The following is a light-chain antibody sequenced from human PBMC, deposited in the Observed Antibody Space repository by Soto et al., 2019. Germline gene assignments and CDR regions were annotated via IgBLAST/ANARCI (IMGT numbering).Light chain of an antibody. Sequence: DVVMTQTPLSLSVAPVQPASISCKSIQSLLHITGETFLFWYLQKPGQSPQLLIYEVSTRVSGVPDRFSGSGSGTDFTLEISRVETDDVGIYYCMQSTQLPPTFGQGTRLEIK. CDR2: EVS. CDR1: QSLLHITGETF. CDR3: MQSTQLPPT. V-gene: IGKV2D-29*02. J-gene: IGKJ5*01.